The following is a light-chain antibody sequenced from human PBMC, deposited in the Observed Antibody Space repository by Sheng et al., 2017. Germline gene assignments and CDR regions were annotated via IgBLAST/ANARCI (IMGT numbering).Light chain of an antibody. CDR3: QQRSNPVT. V-gene: IGKV3-11*01. Sequence: EVVVTQSPATLSVSPGDGATLSCRASQSVTSNFAWYQQKPGQAPRLLIYDASNRATGIPARFSGSGSGTDFTLTISSLEPEDFAVYYCQQRSNPVTFGQGTKVEIK. J-gene: IGKJ1*01. CDR2: DAS. CDR1: QSVTSN.